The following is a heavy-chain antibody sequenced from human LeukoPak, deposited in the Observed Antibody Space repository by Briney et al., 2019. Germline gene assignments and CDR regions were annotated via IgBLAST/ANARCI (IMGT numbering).Heavy chain of an antibody. CDR3: ARMTTGHDF. Sequence: SETLSLTCAVSGTSFSSYYWSWIRQPPGKGLEWIGEVNHSGYTNDNPSLKSRVIISVDTSKNQFSLRLRSVTAADTGVYFCARMTTGHDFWGQGTLVTVSS. D-gene: IGHD4-17*01. CDR2: VNHSGYT. V-gene: IGHV4-34*01. J-gene: IGHJ4*02. CDR1: GTSFSSYY.